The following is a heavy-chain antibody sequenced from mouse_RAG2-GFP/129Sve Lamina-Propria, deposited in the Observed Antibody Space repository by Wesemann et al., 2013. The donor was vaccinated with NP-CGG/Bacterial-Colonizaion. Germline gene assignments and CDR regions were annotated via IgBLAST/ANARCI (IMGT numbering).Heavy chain of an antibody. J-gene: IGHJ3*01. CDR3: ARPLYYSNPPGFAY. D-gene: IGHD2-5*01. CDR2: FYPGSGSI. Sequence: QVQLQQSGAELVKPGASVKLSCKASGYTFTEYTIHWVKQRSGQGLEWIGWFYPGSGSIKYNEKFKGKATLTVDKSSSTAYMLLSSLTSEDSAVYFCARPLYYSNPPGFAYWGQGTLVTVSA. CDR1: GYTFTEYT. V-gene: IGHV1-62-2*01.